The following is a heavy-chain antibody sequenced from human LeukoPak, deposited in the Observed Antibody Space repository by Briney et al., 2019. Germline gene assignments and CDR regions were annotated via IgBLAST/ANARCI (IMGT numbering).Heavy chain of an antibody. D-gene: IGHD6-19*01. Sequence: GGSLRLSCAASGSTFSSYAMSWVRQAPGKGLEWVSAISGSGGSTYYADSVKGRFTISRDNSKNTLYLQMNSLRAEDTAVYYCAKDLGSGWYGVNAFDIWGQGTMVTVSS. J-gene: IGHJ3*02. CDR2: ISGSGGST. V-gene: IGHV3-23*01. CDR1: GSTFSSYA. CDR3: AKDLGSGWYGVNAFDI.